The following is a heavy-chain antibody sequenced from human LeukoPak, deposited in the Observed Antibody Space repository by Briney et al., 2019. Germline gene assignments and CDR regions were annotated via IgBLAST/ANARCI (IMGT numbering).Heavy chain of an antibody. CDR1: GFTVSSNY. Sequence: GGSLILSCAASGFTVSSNYMSWVRQAPGKGLEWVSVIYSGGSTYYADSVKGRFTISRHNSKNTLYLQMNSLRAEDTAVYYCGRDSDTAMVTAAFDIWGQGTMVTVSS. V-gene: IGHV3-53*04. J-gene: IGHJ3*02. CDR3: GRDSDTAMVTAAFDI. D-gene: IGHD5-18*01. CDR2: IYSGGST.